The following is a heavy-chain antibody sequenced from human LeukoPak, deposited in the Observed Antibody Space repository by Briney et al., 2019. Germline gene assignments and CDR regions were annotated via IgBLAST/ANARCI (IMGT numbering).Heavy chain of an antibody. Sequence: GGSLRLSCAASGFTFNTYSMSWVRQAPGKGLERVSYISSSGGTIYYADSVRGRFTISRDNGRNSLYLQMNSLRDEDTAVYYCAKDRYSSSYYVFDYWGQGTLVTVSS. CDR2: ISSSGGTI. V-gene: IGHV3-48*02. J-gene: IGHJ4*02. CDR1: GFTFNTYS. CDR3: AKDRYSSSYYVFDY. D-gene: IGHD6-13*01.